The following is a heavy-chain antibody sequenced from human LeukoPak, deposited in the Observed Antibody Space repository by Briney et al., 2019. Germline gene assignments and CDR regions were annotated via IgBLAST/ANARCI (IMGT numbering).Heavy chain of an antibody. V-gene: IGHV5-51*01. CDR3: ARQKSIAARPSYYYMDV. CDR1: GYSFASFW. J-gene: IGHJ6*03. Sequence: GESLKISWKGSGYSFASFWIAWVRQMPGKGLEWRGIIYPGDSDTRYSPSFQGQVTLSADKSISLAYLQWSSLKASDSAMYYCARQKSIAARPSYYYMDVWGKGTTVTVSS. D-gene: IGHD6-6*01. CDR2: IYPGDSDT.